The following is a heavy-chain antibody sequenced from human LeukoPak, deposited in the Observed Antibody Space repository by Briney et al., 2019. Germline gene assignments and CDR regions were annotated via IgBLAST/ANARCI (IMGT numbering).Heavy chain of an antibody. CDR3: ARDKDILTGYYAFDI. D-gene: IGHD3-9*01. Sequence: PLASVKVSCKASGYTFTAYYMHWVRQAPGQGLEWMGWINPNSGDTNYAQKFQGRVTMTRDTSISTAYMELSRLRSDDTAVYYCARDKDILTGYYAFDIWGQGTMVTVSS. V-gene: IGHV1-2*02. CDR1: GYTFTAYY. CDR2: INPNSGDT. J-gene: IGHJ3*02.